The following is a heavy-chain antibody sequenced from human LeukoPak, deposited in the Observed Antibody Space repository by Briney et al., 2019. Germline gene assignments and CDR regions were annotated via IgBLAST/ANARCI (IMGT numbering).Heavy chain of an antibody. J-gene: IGHJ4*02. V-gene: IGHV4-34*01. CDR3: ARQIAAAGYFVY. CDR2: INHSGST. D-gene: IGHD6-13*01. CDR1: GGSFSDYY. Sequence: SETLSLTCAVYGGSFSDYYWSWIRQPPGKGLEWIGEINHSGSTNYNPSLKSRVTISVDTSKNQFSLKLNSVTAADTAVYYCARQIAAAGYFVYWGQGTLVIVSS.